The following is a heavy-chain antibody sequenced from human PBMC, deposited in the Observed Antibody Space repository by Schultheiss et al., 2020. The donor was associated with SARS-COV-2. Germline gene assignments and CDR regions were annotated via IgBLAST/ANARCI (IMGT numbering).Heavy chain of an antibody. D-gene: IGHD7-27*01. CDR2: IYYSGST. J-gene: IGHJ4*02. Sequence: SETLSLTCTVSGGSISSSSYYWGWIRQPPGKGLEWIGSIYYSGSTYYNPSLKSRVTISVDTSKNQFSLKLSSVTAADTAVYYCASGGWGYWGQGTLVTVSS. CDR1: GGSISSSSYY. V-gene: IGHV4-39*01. CDR3: ASGGWGY.